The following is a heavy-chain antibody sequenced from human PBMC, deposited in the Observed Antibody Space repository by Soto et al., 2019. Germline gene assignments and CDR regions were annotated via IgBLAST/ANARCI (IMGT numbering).Heavy chain of an antibody. J-gene: IGHJ4*02. V-gene: IGHV3-23*01. CDR2: ISGSVDST. CDR1: GFTFSSYG. CDR3: VKGGPLLTAVAASFDY. D-gene: IGHD6-19*01. Sequence: PGGSLRLSCVASGFTFSSYGMNWVRQAPGKGLEWVSGISGSVDSTYYADSVTGRFTISRDNSTNTLFLQMDSLRAEDTAVYYCVKGGPLLTAVAASFDYWGQGTLVTGSS.